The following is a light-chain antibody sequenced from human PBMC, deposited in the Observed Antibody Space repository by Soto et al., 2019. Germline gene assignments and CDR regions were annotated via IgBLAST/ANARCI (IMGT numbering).Light chain of an antibody. J-gene: IGLJ1*01. V-gene: IGLV2-14*01. CDR3: TSYTSSITYD. Sequence: QSVLTQPASVSGSPGQSITISCTGTSSDVGGYNYVSWYQQHPGKAPKLMIYEVNNRPSGVSNRFSGSKSGNTASLTISGLQAEDEADYYCTSYTSSITYDFGTGTKVTVL. CDR2: EVN. CDR1: SSDVGGYNY.